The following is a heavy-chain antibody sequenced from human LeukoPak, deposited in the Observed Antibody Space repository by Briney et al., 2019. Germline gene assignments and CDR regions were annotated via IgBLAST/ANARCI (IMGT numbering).Heavy chain of an antibody. Sequence: ASVKVSCKASGYTFTGYYMHWVRQAPGQGLEWMGWINPNSGDTNNAQKLQGRVTMTRDTSISTDYMELSRLRSDGTAVYYCARGGAAGHVDYWGQGTLVTVSS. CDR3: ARGGAAGHVDY. V-gene: IGHV1-2*02. J-gene: IGHJ4*02. CDR1: GYTFTGYY. D-gene: IGHD6-13*01. CDR2: INPNSGDT.